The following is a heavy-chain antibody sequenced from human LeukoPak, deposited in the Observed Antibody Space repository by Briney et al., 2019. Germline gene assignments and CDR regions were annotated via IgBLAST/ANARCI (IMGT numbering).Heavy chain of an antibody. Sequence: ASVKVSCKASGYTFTSYGISLVRQAPGQGLEWMGWISAYNGNTNYAQKLQGRVTMTTDTSTSTAYMELRSLRSDDTAVYYCARAVGNALVVVAATHLGYWGQGTLVTVSS. CDR2: ISAYNGNT. CDR1: GYTFTSYG. CDR3: ARAVGNALVVVAATHLGY. D-gene: IGHD2-15*01. V-gene: IGHV1-18*01. J-gene: IGHJ4*02.